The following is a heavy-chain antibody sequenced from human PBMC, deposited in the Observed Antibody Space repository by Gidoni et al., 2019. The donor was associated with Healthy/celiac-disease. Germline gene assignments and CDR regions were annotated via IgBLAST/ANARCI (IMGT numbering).Heavy chain of an antibody. Sequence: EVQLVQSGAEVKKPGESLKISCKGSGYSFTSYWIGWVRQMPGKGLEWLGIIYPGDSDTRYSPSFQGQVTISADKSISTAYLQWSSLKASDTAMYYCAVSIAARPDSQTPGYYYYYYGMDVWGQGTTVTVSS. J-gene: IGHJ6*02. CDR2: IYPGDSDT. CDR1: GYSFTSYW. CDR3: AVSIAARPDSQTPGYYYYYYGMDV. V-gene: IGHV5-51*01. D-gene: IGHD6-6*01.